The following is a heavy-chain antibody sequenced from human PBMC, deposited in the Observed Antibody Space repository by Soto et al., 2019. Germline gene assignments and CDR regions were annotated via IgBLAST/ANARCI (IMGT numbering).Heavy chain of an antibody. Sequence: GWSLRVSCAASGFTFSSCAMSWVRQAPGKGLEWVSAISGSGGSTYYADSVKGRFTISRDNPKNTLYLQMNSLRAEDTAVYYCAKDTRYFDGTDYWGQGTLVTVSS. D-gene: IGHD3-9*01. CDR2: ISGSGGST. V-gene: IGHV3-23*01. CDR3: AKDTRYFDGTDY. CDR1: GFTFSSCA. J-gene: IGHJ4*02.